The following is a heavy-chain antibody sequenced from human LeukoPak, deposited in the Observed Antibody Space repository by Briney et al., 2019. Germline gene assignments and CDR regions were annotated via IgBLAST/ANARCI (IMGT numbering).Heavy chain of an antibody. Sequence: GGSLRLSCAASGFTFSSYAMSWVRQAPGKGLEWVSGISGSGGNTYYADSVKGRFTISRDNSKNTLYLQMSSLRAEDTAVYYCAKDGPVYQLLPNWFDPWGQGTLVTVSS. V-gene: IGHV3-23*01. J-gene: IGHJ5*02. CDR3: AKDGPVYQLLPNWFDP. D-gene: IGHD2-2*01. CDR2: ISGSGGNT. CDR1: GFTFSSYA.